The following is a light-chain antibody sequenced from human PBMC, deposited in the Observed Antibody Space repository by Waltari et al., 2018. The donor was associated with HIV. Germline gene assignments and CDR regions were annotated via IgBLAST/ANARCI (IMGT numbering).Light chain of an antibody. V-gene: IGLV6-57*01. CDR2: EDN. CDR3: QSYDSSNQV. Sequence: FLLTQPHSVSESPGKTVTISCNRSSGSLGSHSLLWYQQLPGSSPTTVIYEDNQRPSGVPDRFSGSIDSSSNSASLTISGLKTEDEADYYCQSYDSSNQVFGGGTKLTVL. J-gene: IGLJ2*01. CDR1: SGSLGSHS.